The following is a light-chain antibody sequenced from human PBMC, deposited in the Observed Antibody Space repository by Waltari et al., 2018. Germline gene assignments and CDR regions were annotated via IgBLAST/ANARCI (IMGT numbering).Light chain of an antibody. CDR1: QSLLQSNGNNY. V-gene: IGKV2-28*01. CDR3: MHDLNILRT. Sequence: DMVMTQSPRSLPVTHGGPASISCRSHQSLLQSNGNNYGDSSLQKPWQTPQLMSYLGSNRASGASDRFSGRGSGTEFTLKISRVEAGDVGVYDGMHDLNILRTLGQAPKVA. CDR2: LGS. J-gene: IGKJ1*01.